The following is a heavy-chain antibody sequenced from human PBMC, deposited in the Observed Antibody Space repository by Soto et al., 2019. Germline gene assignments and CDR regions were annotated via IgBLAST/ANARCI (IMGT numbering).Heavy chain of an antibody. V-gene: IGHV1-46*01. J-gene: IGHJ5*02. CDR1: GYTFTSYY. CDR3: ARGARFLEWLLGTSKGWFDP. Sequence: GASVKVSCKASGYTFTSYYMHWVRQAPGQGLEWMGIINPSDGSTSYAQKFQGRVTMTTDTSTSTVYMELSSLRSDDTAVYYCARGARFLEWLLGTSKGWFDPWGQGTLVTVSS. D-gene: IGHD3-3*01. CDR2: INPSDGST.